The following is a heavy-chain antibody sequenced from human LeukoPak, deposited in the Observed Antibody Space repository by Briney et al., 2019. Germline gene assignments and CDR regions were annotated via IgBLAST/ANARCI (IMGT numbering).Heavy chain of an antibody. D-gene: IGHD2-15*01. Sequence: ASVTVSCTASGYTFTGYYMHWVRQAPGQGLEWMGWINPNSGGTNYAQKFQGRVTMTRDTSISTAYMELSRLRSDDTAVYYCARPSRGGSRLYYFDYWGQGTLVTVSS. CDR1: GYTFTGYY. CDR3: ARPSRGGSRLYYFDY. V-gene: IGHV1-2*02. CDR2: INPNSGGT. J-gene: IGHJ4*02.